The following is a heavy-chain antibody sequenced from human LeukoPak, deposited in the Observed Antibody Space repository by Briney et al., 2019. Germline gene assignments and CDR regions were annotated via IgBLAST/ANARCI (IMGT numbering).Heavy chain of an antibody. D-gene: IGHD6-6*01. J-gene: IGHJ4*02. CDR1: GGSISSYY. CDR2: IYYSGST. Sequence: SETLSLTCTVSGGSISSYYWSWIRQPPGKGLEWIGYIYYSGSTNYNPSLKSRVTISVDTSKNQFSLKLSSVTAADTAVYYCARDSSSSYYVDYWGQGTLVTVSS. V-gene: IGHV4-59*08. CDR3: ARDSSSSYYVDY.